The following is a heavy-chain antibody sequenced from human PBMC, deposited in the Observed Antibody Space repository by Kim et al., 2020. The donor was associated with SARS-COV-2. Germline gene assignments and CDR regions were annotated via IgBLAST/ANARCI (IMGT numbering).Heavy chain of an antibody. V-gene: IGHV4-39*07. D-gene: IGHD2-21*02. CDR2: IYYSGST. CDR3: ARDQSYGHCGGDCYSGDNWFDP. J-gene: IGHJ5*02. CDR1: GGSISSSSYY. Sequence: SETLSLTCTVSGGSISSSSYYWGWIRQPPGKGLEWIGSIYYSGSTYYNPSLKSRVTISVDTSKNQFSLKLSSVTAADTAVYYCARDQSYGHCGGDCYSGDNWFDPWGQGTLVTVSS.